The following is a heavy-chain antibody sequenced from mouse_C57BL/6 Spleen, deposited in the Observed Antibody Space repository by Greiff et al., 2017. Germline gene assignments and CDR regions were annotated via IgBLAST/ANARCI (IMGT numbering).Heavy chain of an antibody. Sequence: VKLMESGAELVRPGASVKLSCKASGYTFTDYYINWVKQRPGQGLEWIARIYPGSGNTYYNEKFKGKATLTAEKSSSTAYMQLSSLTSEDSAVYFCARSPGYAMDYWGQGTSVTVSS. V-gene: IGHV1-76*01. CDR1: GYTFTDYY. J-gene: IGHJ4*01. CDR3: ARSPGYAMDY. CDR2: IYPGSGNT.